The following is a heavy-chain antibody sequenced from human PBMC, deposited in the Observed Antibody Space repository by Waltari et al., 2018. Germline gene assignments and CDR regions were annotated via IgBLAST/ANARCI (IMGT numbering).Heavy chain of an antibody. CDR1: GPEFNIYA. D-gene: IGHD3-10*01. Sequence: QVQLVQSGAEVKKPGSSVKLPGKVSGPEFNIYAISWVRQTPGQGLEWMGGIIPIFGTPYYAQKFQATATITADRATTTAEGERSSRRAEDTEGEGGERKGGERRGKGEKGGQGT. J-gene: IGHJ4*02. CDR2: IIPIFGTP. V-gene: IGHV1-69*06. CDR3: ERKGGERRGKGEK.